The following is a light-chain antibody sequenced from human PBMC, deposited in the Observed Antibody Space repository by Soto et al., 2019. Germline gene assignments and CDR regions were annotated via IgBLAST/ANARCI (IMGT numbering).Light chain of an antibody. J-gene: IGKJ1*01. Sequence: DIQLTQIPSTLSASIGDRVTITCRASQSLSGWLAWYQQTPGKAPKLLISDAFRLESGVPSRFRGSGSGTEFSRTISNLQPGDSATFYCQRYASYPWTVGRGTKV. V-gene: IGKV1-5*01. CDR3: QRYASYPWT. CDR1: QSLSGW. CDR2: DAF.